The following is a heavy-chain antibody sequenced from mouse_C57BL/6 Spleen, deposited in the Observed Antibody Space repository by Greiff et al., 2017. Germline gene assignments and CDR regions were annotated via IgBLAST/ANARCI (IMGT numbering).Heavy chain of an antibody. J-gene: IGHJ2*01. CDR2: IDPSDSYT. CDR3: GRKGVAGPFDY. Sequence: QVQLQQPGAELVMPGASVKLSCKASGYTFTSYWMHWVKQRPGQGLEWIGKIDPSDSYTNYNQKFKGKSTLTVDKSSSTAYMQLSRLTSEDSAVYCCGRKGVAGPFDYWGQGTTLTVSS. D-gene: IGHD1-3*01. CDR1: GYTFTSYW. V-gene: IGHV1-69*01.